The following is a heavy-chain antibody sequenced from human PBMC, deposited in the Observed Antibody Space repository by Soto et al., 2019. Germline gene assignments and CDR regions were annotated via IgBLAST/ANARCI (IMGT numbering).Heavy chain of an antibody. D-gene: IGHD3-16*01. CDR2: ISYDGKQT. V-gene: IGHV3-30*03. Sequence: GGSLRLSCAASGFTFSDFQMNWIRQAPGKGLEWVAVISYDGKQTYYADSVKGRFTISKDKSKRTLFLQMNSLRVDDTAVYYCARDGWGSNWYFDLWGRGTLITVSS. CDR3: ARDGWGSNWYFDL. CDR1: GFTFSDFQ. J-gene: IGHJ2*01.